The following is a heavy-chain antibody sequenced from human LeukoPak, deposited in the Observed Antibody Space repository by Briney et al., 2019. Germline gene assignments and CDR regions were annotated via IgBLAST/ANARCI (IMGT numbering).Heavy chain of an antibody. V-gene: IGHV1-46*01. J-gene: IGHJ6*03. D-gene: IGHD4-23*01. CDR2: INPSGGST. Sequence: ASVKVSCKASGYTFTSYYMHWVRQAPGQGLEWMGIINPSGGSTSYAQKFQGRVTMTRDMSTSTVYMELSSLRSEDTAVYYCASMTTVVPPGVGYYYYMDVWGKGTTVTVSS. CDR3: ASMTTVVPPGVGYYYYMDV. CDR1: GYTFTSYY.